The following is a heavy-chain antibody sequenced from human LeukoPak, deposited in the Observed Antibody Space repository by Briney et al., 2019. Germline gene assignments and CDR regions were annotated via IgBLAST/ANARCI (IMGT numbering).Heavy chain of an antibody. J-gene: IGHJ4*02. CDR1: GFTLSDYY. Sequence: GGSLRLSCAASGFTLSDYYMTWIRQAPGKGLEWVSYFSNGGSSSILYADSVKGRFTVFRDYAKNSLYLQMNSLRADDTGVYYCARDKSNKGHDCWGQGTLVTVSS. CDR2: FSNGGSSSI. CDR3: ARDKSNKGHDC. V-gene: IGHV3-11*01.